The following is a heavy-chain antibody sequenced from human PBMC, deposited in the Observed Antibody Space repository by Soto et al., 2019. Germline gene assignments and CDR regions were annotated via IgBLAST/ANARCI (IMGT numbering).Heavy chain of an antibody. V-gene: IGHV3-23*01. CDR1: GFTFSSYA. CDR2: ISGSGGST. D-gene: IGHD3-3*01. J-gene: IGHJ3*02. CDR3: AKDNKYYDFWSGSPDAFDI. Sequence: EVQLLESGGGLVQPGGSLRLSCAASGFTFSSYAMSWVRQAPGKGLEWVSAISGSGGSTYYADSVKGRFTISRDNSKNTLYLQMNSLRAEDTAVYYCAKDNKYYDFWSGSPDAFDIWGQGTMVTVSS.